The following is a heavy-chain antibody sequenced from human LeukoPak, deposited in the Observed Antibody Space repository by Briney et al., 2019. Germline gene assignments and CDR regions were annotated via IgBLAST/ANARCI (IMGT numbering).Heavy chain of an antibody. J-gene: IGHJ4*02. CDR3: ARDRQQLVRGDYFDY. CDR1: GGSISSSSYY. CDR2: IYYSGST. V-gene: IGHV4-39*07. Sequence: SSETLSLTCTVSGGSISSSSYYWVWIRQPPGKGLEWIGSIYYSGSTYYNPSLKSRVTISVDTSKNHSSLRLSSVTAADTAVYYCARDRQQLVRGDYFDYWGQGILVTVSS. D-gene: IGHD6-13*01.